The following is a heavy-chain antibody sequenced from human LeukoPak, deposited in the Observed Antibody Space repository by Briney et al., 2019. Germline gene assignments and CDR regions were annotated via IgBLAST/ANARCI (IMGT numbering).Heavy chain of an antibody. CDR2: ISGSGGST. CDR1: GFAFSSSA. Sequence: SGGSLRLSCAASGFAFSSSAMSWVRQAPGKGLEWVPAISGSGGSTYYADSVKGRFTISRDNSKNTLYLQMNSLRAEDTAVYYCAKDPLPLEDWFDPWGQGTLVTVSS. CDR3: AKDPLPLEDWFDP. J-gene: IGHJ5*02. V-gene: IGHV3-23*01.